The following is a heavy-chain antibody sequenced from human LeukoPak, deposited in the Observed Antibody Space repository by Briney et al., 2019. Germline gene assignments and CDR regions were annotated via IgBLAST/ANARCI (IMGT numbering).Heavy chain of an antibody. D-gene: IGHD4-23*01. V-gene: IGHV4-34*01. CDR2: IDHGGST. Sequence: SETLSLTCAVYGGSFSGYYWSWVRQPPGKGLEWIGEIDHGGSTNYNPSLKGRVTVSVDTSKNQFSLKLSSVTAADTAVYYCARPVDYGGNSAFDIWGQGTMVTVSS. CDR1: GGSFSGYY. CDR3: ARPVDYGGNSAFDI. J-gene: IGHJ3*02.